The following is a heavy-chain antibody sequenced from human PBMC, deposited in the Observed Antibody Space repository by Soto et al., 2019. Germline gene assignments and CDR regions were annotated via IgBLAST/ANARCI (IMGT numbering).Heavy chain of an antibody. CDR1: GFTFSSYG. D-gene: IGHD6-13*01. Sequence: GGSLRLSCAASGFTFSSYGMHWVRQAPGKGLEWVAVISYDGSNKYYADSVKGRFTISRDNSKNTLYLQMNSLRAEDTAVYYCAKIGEQLFDYWGQGTLVTVSS. CDR2: ISYDGSNK. J-gene: IGHJ4*02. CDR3: AKIGEQLFDY. V-gene: IGHV3-30*18.